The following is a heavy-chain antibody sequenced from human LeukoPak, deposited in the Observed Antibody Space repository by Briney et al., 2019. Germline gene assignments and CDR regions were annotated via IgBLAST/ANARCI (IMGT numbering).Heavy chain of an antibody. D-gene: IGHD2-15*01. V-gene: IGHV3-23*01. Sequence: GGSLRLSCVASGFTFSSYAMSWVRQAPGKGLEWVSAISGSGGSTYYADSVKGRFTISRDNSKNTLYLQMNSLRAEDTAVYYCAKDLSDAEGFDYWGQGTLVTVSS. J-gene: IGHJ4*02. CDR3: AKDLSDAEGFDY. CDR1: GFTFSSYA. CDR2: ISGSGGST.